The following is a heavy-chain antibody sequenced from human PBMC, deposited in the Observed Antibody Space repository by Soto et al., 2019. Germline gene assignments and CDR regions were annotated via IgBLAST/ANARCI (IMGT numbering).Heavy chain of an antibody. CDR3: ARVVGGYYYGMDV. Sequence: QVQLQESGPGLVKPSGTLSLTCAVSGGSISSSNWWSWVRQPPGKGLEWIGEIYHSGSTNYNPSLQSRVTISVDKSKNQFSLKLSSGTAADTAVYYCARVVGGYYYGMDVWGQGTTVTVSS. V-gene: IGHV4-4*02. D-gene: IGHD2-2*01. J-gene: IGHJ6*02. CDR2: IYHSGST. CDR1: GGSISSSNW.